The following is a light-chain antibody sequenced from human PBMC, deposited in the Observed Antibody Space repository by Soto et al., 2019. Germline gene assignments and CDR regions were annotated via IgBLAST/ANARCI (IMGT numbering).Light chain of an antibody. CDR3: GAWDDSLIAYA. V-gene: IGLV1-51*01. CDR1: SSNIGSNY. Sequence: QSVLTQPPSVSAAPGQKVTISCSGSSSNIGSNYVSWYQQLPGTAPKLLIYDNNNRPSGIPDRFSGSKSGTSATLGITGLQTGDEADYYCGAWDDSLIAYASGTGTKLTVL. CDR2: DNN. J-gene: IGLJ1*01.